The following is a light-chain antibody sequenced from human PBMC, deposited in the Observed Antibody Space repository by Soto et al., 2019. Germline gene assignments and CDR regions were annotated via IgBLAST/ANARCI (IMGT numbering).Light chain of an antibody. CDR2: AAS. V-gene: IGKV1-39*01. J-gene: IGKJ4*01. CDR1: QSISNF. Sequence: DIQMTQSPSSLSASLGDRVTITCRASQSISNFLNWVQHKPGNAPKVLISAASTLQSGVPPRFSGSEPGTDFTLTISSLQPEDSASYYCQQYYNSVLTFGGGTKVDIK. CDR3: QQYYNSVLT.